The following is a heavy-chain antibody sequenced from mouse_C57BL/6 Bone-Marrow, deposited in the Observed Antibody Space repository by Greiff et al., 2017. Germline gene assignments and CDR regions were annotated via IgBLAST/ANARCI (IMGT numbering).Heavy chain of an antibody. J-gene: IGHJ1*03. CDR3: ARLGDGYWYFDV. V-gene: IGHV1-22*01. CDR1: GYTFTDYN. Sequence: VQLQQSGPELVKPGASVKMSCKASGYTFTDYNMHWVKQSHGKSLEWIGYINPNNGGTSYNQKFKGKATLTVNKSSSTAYMELRSLTSEDSAVYYCARLGDGYWYFDVWGTGTTGTVSS. D-gene: IGHD2-3*01. CDR2: INPNNGGT.